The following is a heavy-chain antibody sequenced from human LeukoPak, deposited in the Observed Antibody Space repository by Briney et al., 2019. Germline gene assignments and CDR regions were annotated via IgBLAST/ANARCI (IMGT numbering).Heavy chain of an antibody. CDR2: IIPIFGTA. V-gene: IGHV1-69*13. CDR3: ARVRAGQLERGPFDY. Sequence: ASVKVSCKASGGTFSSYAISWVRQAPGQGLEWMGGIIPIFGTANYAQKFQGRVTITADESTSTAYMELSSLRSEDTAVYYCARVRAGQLERGPFDYWGQGTLVTVSS. CDR1: GGTFSSYA. J-gene: IGHJ4*02. D-gene: IGHD1-1*01.